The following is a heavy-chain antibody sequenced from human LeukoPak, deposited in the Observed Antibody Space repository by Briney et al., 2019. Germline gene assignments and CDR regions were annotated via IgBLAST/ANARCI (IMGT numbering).Heavy chain of an antibody. CDR3: AKSLYDFWDGRRPIFDF. CDR1: GYSFTTYW. D-gene: IGHD3-3*01. V-gene: IGHV5-51*01. CDR2: IYPDDSDT. Sequence: PGESLKISCKASGYSFTTYWIGWVRQMPGKGLEWMGIIYPDDSDTKYSPSFQGLVSISVDKSNSTAYLQWSSLKASDTAVYYCAKSLYDFWDGRRPIFDFWGPGTLVTVSS. J-gene: IGHJ4*02.